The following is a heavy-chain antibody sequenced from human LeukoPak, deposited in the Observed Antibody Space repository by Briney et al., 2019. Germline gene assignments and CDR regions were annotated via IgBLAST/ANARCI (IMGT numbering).Heavy chain of an antibody. CDR2: ISAYNGNT. J-gene: IGHJ6*02. V-gene: IGHV1-18*01. Sequence: ASVKVSCKASGYTFTSYGISWVRQAPGQGLEWMGWISAYNGNTNYAQKLQGRVTMTTDTSTSTAYMELRSLRSDDTAGYYCARDPRTRGYSGCDEDYYYGMDVWGQGTTVTVSS. CDR3: ARDPRTRGYSGCDEDYYYGMDV. D-gene: IGHD5-12*01. CDR1: GYTFTSYG.